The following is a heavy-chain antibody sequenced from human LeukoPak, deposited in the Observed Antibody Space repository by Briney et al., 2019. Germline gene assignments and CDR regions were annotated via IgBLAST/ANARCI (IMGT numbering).Heavy chain of an antibody. CDR2: ISSSSSSI. D-gene: IGHD2-8*01. V-gene: IGHV3-48*01. J-gene: IGHJ4*02. Sequence: PGGSLRLSCAASGFTFSRYSMSWVRQAPGKGLEWVAYISSSSSSIYYADSVKGGFTISRDNDKNSMYVQMYSLRAADTAVYYCARDLLMLYAAIDYWGQGTLVTVSS. CDR3: ARDLLMLYAAIDY. CDR1: GFTFSRYS.